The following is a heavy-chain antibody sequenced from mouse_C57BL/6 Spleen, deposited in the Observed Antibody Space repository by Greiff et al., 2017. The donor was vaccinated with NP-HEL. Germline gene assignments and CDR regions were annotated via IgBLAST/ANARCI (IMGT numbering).Heavy chain of an antibody. CDR2: ISYDGSN. D-gene: IGHD1-1*01. Sequence: DVQLQESGPGLVKPSQSLSLTCSVTGYSITSGYYWNWIRQFPGNKLEWMGYISYDGSNNYNPSLKNRISITRDTSKNQFFLKLNSVTTEDTATYYCARGFITTVVATSYFDYWGQGTTLTVSS. V-gene: IGHV3-6*01. CDR3: ARGFITTVVATSYFDY. CDR1: GYSITSGYY. J-gene: IGHJ2*01.